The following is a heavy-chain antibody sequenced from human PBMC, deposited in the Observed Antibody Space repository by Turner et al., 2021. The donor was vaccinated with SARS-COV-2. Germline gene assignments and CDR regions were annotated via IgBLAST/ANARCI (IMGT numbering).Heavy chain of an antibody. CDR3: ARQTDSSGRYYPDDY. D-gene: IGHD3-10*01. J-gene: IGHJ4*02. Sequence: QVQLQESGPGLVKPSETLSLTCPVSGGSIRISDYYWVWIRQPPGKGLEWIGSGSYSESSYNYSYLNSRGTISIDTSKTEYSLNLSFVTAADTAVYYCARQTDSSGRYYPDDYWGQGTLVTVSS. V-gene: IGHV4-39*01. CDR1: GGSIRISDYY. CDR2: GSYSESS.